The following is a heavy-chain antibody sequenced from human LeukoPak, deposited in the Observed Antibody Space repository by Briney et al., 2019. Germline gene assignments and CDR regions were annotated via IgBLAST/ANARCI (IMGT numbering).Heavy chain of an antibody. Sequence: GGTLRLSCAASGFTFSSYGMSWVRQAPGKGLEWVSAISGNGGSTYYADSVKGRFAISRDNSKNTLYLQMNSLRAEDTAVYYCANGPTENYYGSGSYWNDYWGQGTLVTVSS. CDR1: GFTFSSYG. V-gene: IGHV3-23*01. J-gene: IGHJ4*02. CDR2: ISGNGGST. D-gene: IGHD3-10*01. CDR3: ANGPTENYYGSGSYWNDY.